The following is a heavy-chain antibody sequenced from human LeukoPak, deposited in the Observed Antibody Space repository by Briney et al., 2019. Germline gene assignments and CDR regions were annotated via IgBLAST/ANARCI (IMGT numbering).Heavy chain of an antibody. Sequence: SETLSLTCTVSGGSISSSSYYWGWIRQPPGKGLEWIGYIYYSGSTYYNPSLKSRVTISVDTSKNQFSLKLSSVTAADTAVYYCARDYRAATGTGAFDIWGQGTMVTVSS. J-gene: IGHJ3*02. CDR2: IYYSGST. D-gene: IGHD6-13*01. CDR3: ARDYRAATGTGAFDI. CDR1: GGSISSSSYY. V-gene: IGHV4-30-4*08.